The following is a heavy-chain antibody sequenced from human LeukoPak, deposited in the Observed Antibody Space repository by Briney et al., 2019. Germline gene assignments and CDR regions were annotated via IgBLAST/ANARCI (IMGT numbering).Heavy chain of an antibody. D-gene: IGHD6-19*01. Sequence: SETLSLTCTVSGGSMINYYWSWVRLSPGKGLEWIAYADHTGHTHYNPSLKSRATISLDTSKNQVSLKVNSVTAADTAVYYCARHPFSAPFDYWGQGTLVTVSS. J-gene: IGHJ4*02. CDR1: GGSMINYY. V-gene: IGHV4-59*08. CDR3: ARHPFSAPFDY. CDR2: ADHTGHT.